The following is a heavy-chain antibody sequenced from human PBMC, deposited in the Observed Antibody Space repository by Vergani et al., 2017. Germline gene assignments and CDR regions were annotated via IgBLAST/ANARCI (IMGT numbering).Heavy chain of an antibody. V-gene: IGHV4-34*01. J-gene: IGHJ4*02. Sequence: QVQLQQWGAGLLKPSETLSLTCAVYGGSFSGYYWSWIRQPPGKGLEWIGEINHSGSTNYNPSLKSRVTISVDTSKNQFSLKLRSVTAADTDVYYCARVGTHSTPDDYWGQGTLVTVSS. D-gene: IGHD1-26*01. CDR3: ARVGTHSTPDDY. CDR1: GGSFSGYY. CDR2: INHSGST.